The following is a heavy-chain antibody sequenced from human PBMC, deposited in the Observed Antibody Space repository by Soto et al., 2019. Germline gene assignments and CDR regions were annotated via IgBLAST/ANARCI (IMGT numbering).Heavy chain of an antibody. CDR3: AREYYDILTGHSLPNPVGSMDV. D-gene: IGHD3-9*01. CDR2: IIPIFGTA. V-gene: IGHV1-69*13. Sequence: ASVKVSCKASGGTFSSYAISWVRQAPGQGLEWMGGIIPIFGTANYAQKFQGRVTITADESTSTAYMELSSLRSEDTAVYYCAREYYDILTGHSLPNPVGSMDVWGQGTTVTVSS. J-gene: IGHJ6*02. CDR1: GGTFSSYA.